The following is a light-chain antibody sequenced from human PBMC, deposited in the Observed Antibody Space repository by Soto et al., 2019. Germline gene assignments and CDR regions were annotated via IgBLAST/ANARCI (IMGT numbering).Light chain of an antibody. Sequence: DIQMTQSPSSVSTSVRDRVTITCRGSQSISSYLNWYQQKPGKAPKRLIYAVSSLQSGVPSRFSGSGSGTDFTLTISSLQPEDFATYYCQHADSFPLITFGQGTRLEIK. CDR1: QSISSY. CDR3: QHADSFPLIT. V-gene: IGKV1-12*01. J-gene: IGKJ5*01. CDR2: AVS.